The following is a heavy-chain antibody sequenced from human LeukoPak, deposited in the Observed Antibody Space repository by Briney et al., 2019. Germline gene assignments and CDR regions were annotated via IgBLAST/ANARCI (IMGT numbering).Heavy chain of an antibody. CDR2: INAGNGNT. V-gene: IGHV1-3*01. Sequence: ASVKVSCKASGYTFTSYAMHWVRQAPGQRLEWMGWINAGNGNTKYSQKFQGRVTITRDTSASTAYMELSSLRSEDTAVYYCARGTRIYDSSGYYNPPYDYWGQGTLVTVSS. CDR3: ARGTRIYDSSGYYNPPYDY. J-gene: IGHJ4*02. D-gene: IGHD3-22*01. CDR1: GYTFTSYA.